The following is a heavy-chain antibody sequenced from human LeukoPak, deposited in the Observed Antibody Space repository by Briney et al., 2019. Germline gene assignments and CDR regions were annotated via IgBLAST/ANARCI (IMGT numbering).Heavy chain of an antibody. Sequence: PGGSLRLSCAASGFTFSSYSMNWVRQAPGKGLEWVAFIRYDGSNKYYADSVKGRFTISRDNSKNTLYLQMNSLRAEDTAVYYCAKVVGELLFEGYYFDYWGQGTLVTVSS. D-gene: IGHD3-10*01. CDR1: GFTFSSYS. V-gene: IGHV3-30*02. J-gene: IGHJ4*02. CDR2: IRYDGSNK. CDR3: AKVVGELLFEGYYFDY.